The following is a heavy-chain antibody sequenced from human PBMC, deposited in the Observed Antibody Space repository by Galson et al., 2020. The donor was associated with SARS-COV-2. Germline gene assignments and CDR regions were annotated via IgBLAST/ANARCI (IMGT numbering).Heavy chain of an antibody. J-gene: IGHJ4*02. CDR3: ARDAYSSSWYEIDY. V-gene: IGHV3-30*04. D-gene: IGHD6-13*01. Sequence: AMHWVRQAPGKGLEWVAVISYDGSNKYYADSVKGRFTISRDNSKNTLYLQMNSLRAEDTAVYYCARDAYSSSWYEIDYWGQGTLVTVSS. CDR1: A. CDR2: ISYDGSNK.